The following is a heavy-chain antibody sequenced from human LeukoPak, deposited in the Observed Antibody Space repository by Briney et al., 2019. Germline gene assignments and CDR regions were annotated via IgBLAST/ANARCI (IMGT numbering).Heavy chain of an antibody. CDR3: ARDSDGVLDY. D-gene: IGHD3-10*01. CDR2: IKQDGSEK. J-gene: IGHJ4*02. CDR1: GFTFTTYW. V-gene: IGHV3-7*04. Sequence: GGSLRLSCAASGFTFTTYWMAWVRQAPGKGLEWVANIKQDGSEKYYVDSVKGRFTISRDNAENSLYLQMNSLRAEDTAVYYCARDSDGVLDYRGQGTLVTVSS.